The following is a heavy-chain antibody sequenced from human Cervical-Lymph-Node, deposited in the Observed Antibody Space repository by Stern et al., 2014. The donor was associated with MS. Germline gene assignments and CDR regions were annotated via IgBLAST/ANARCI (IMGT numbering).Heavy chain of an antibody. CDR1: GGTFSSYT. D-gene: IGHD1-26*01. J-gene: IGHJ4*02. Sequence: QVQLQQSGAEVKKPGSSVKVSCKVSGGTFSSYTLNWVRQAPGQGLEWMGSIIPIFATTNYAQTFQGKVTITADGSTSTAYMEVSSLRSEDTAVYYCAREGIPGAGGTFDNWGQGTLVIVSS. V-gene: IGHV1-69*15. CDR3: AREGIPGAGGTFDN. CDR2: IIPIFATT.